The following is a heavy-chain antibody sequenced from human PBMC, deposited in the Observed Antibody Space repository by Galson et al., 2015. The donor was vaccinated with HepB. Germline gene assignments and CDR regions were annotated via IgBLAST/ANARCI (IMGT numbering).Heavy chain of an antibody. D-gene: IGHD3-3*01. V-gene: IGHV3-43*01. J-gene: IGHJ6*03. CDR3: AKRTKLRALRFLEWLYYYYYYYMDV. CDR1: GFTFDDYT. CDR2: ISWDGGST. Sequence: SLRLSCAASGFTFDDYTMHWVRQAPGKGLEWVSLISWDGGSTYYADSVKGRFTISRDNSKNSLYLQMNSLRTEDTALYYCAKRTKLRALRFLEWLYYYYYYYMDVWGKGTTVTVSS.